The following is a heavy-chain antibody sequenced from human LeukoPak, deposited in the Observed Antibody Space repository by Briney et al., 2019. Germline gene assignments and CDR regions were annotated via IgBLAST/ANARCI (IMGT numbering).Heavy chain of an antibody. CDR3: ARDQGDSPFDY. D-gene: IGHD3-16*01. Sequence: GGSLRLSCAASGFTFSSYTMNWVRQAPGKGLEWVSSISSRSSYIYYADSVKGRFTISRDNAKNSLYLQMNSLRAEDTAVYYCARDQGDSPFDYWGQGTLVTVSS. CDR1: GFTFSSYT. CDR2: ISSRSSYI. J-gene: IGHJ4*02. V-gene: IGHV3-21*01.